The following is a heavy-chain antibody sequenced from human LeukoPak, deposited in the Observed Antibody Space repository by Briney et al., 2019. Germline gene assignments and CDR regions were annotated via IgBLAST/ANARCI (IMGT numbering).Heavy chain of an antibody. CDR1: GYTITSYY. CDR2: INPSGGST. V-gene: IGHV1-46*01. D-gene: IGHD1-26*01. J-gene: IGHJ4*02. CDR3: ARVGVGGRYYFDY. Sequence: GASVKVSCKASGYTITSYYMHWVRQAPGQGLEWMGVINPSGGSTSYTQKFQGRVTVTRDTSTSTVYMELSSLRSEDTAVYYCARVGVGGRYYFDYWGQGTLVIVSA.